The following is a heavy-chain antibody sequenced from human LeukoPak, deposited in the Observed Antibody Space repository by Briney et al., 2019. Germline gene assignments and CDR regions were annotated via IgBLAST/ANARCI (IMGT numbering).Heavy chain of an antibody. J-gene: IGHJ5*02. CDR1: GGSISSYY. CDR3: ASQRLAVAGVSGFDP. CDR2: IYTSGST. V-gene: IGHV4-4*07. D-gene: IGHD6-19*01. Sequence: SETLSLTCTVSGGSISSYYWSWIRQPAGKGLEWIGRIYTSGSTNYNPSLKSRVTMSVDTSKNQFSLKLSSVTAADTAVYYCASQRLAVAGVSGFDPWGQGTLVTVSS.